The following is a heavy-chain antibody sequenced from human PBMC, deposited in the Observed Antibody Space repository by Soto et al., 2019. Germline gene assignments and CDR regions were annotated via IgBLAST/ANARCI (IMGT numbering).Heavy chain of an antibody. Sequence: QVQLQQWGAGLLKPSETLSLTCAVYGGSFSGYYWSWIRQPPGKGLEWIGEINHSGSTNYNPSLKGRVTISVDTSKNQFSLKLSSVTAADTAVYYCAREPPRERIAAAGTRPSGFDYWGQGTLVTVSS. D-gene: IGHD6-13*01. CDR2: INHSGST. CDR3: AREPPRERIAAAGTRPSGFDY. J-gene: IGHJ4*02. V-gene: IGHV4-34*01. CDR1: GGSFSGYY.